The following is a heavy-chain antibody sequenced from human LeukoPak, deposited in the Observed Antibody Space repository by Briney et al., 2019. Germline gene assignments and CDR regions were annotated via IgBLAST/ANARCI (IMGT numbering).Heavy chain of an antibody. D-gene: IGHD3-10*01. J-gene: IGHJ4*02. CDR3: ARPTYGSGSPDY. Sequence: ASVKVSCKASGYTFTSYAMHWVRQAPGQRLEWMGWINAGNGNTKYSQKFQGRVIITRDTSASTAYMELSSLRSEDTAVYYCARPTYGSGSPDYWGQGTLVTVSS. CDR1: GYTFTSYA. V-gene: IGHV1-3*01. CDR2: INAGNGNT.